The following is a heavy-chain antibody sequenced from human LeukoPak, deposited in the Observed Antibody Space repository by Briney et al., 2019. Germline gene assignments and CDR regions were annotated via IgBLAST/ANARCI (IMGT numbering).Heavy chain of an antibody. V-gene: IGHV1-2*02. CDR1: GYAFTVYS. Sequence: ASVKVSCKASGYAFTVYSLHWVRQAPGQGLEWMGWINPNSGGTNYAQKFQGRVTMTRNTSISTAYMELSSLRSEDTAVYYCARGLWFGELNFDYWGQGTLVTVSS. CDR3: ARGLWFGELNFDY. J-gene: IGHJ4*02. D-gene: IGHD3-10*01. CDR2: INPNSGGT.